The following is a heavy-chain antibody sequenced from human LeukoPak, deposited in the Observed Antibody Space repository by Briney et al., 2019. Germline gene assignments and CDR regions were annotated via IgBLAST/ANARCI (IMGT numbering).Heavy chain of an antibody. CDR3: ARYPRHSSSWPPLDY. CDR2: IIPILGIA. V-gene: IGHV1-69*02. Sequence: ASVKVSCKASGGTFSSYTISWVRQAPGQWLEWMGRIIPILGIANYAQKFQGRVTITADKSTSAAYMELSRLRSEDTAVYYCARYPRHSSSWPPLDYWGQGTLVTVSS. D-gene: IGHD6-13*01. CDR1: GGTFSSYT. J-gene: IGHJ4*02.